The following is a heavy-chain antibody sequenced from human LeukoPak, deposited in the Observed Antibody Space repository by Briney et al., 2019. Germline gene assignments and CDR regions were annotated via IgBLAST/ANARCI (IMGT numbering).Heavy chain of an antibody. CDR2: ISSSSSYI. J-gene: IGHJ4*02. D-gene: IGHD4-17*01. Sequence: GGSLRLSCAASGLTFSSYSMNWVRQAPGKGLEWVSSISSSSSYIYYADSVKGRFTISRDNAKNSLYLQMNSLRAEDTAVYYCARVFDGDPDYWGQGTLVTVSS. CDR3: ARVFDGDPDY. V-gene: IGHV3-21*01. CDR1: GLTFSSYS.